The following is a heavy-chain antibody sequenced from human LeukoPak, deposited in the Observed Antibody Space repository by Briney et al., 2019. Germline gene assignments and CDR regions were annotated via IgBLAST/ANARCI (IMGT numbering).Heavy chain of an antibody. CDR2: IYYSGST. CDR1: GGSISSYY. Sequence: SETLSPTCTVSGGSISSYYWSWIRQPPGKGLEWIGYIYYSGSTNYNPSLKSRVTISVDTSKNQFSLKLSSVTAADTAVYYCVLRDIAPKSPIFDYWGQGTLVTVSS. J-gene: IGHJ4*02. V-gene: IGHV4-59*12. CDR3: VLRDIAPKSPIFDY. D-gene: IGHD6-13*01.